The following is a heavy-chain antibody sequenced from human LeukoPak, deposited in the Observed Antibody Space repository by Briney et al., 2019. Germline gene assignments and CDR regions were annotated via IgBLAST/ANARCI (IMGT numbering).Heavy chain of an antibody. CDR1: RFTFSSYA. Sequence: PGASLRLSCAASRFTFSSYAMSWVRQAPGKGLEWVSAISGSGGSTYYADSVKGRFTISRDNSKNTLYLQMNSLRAEDTAVYYCAKELRPYDSSGPDYWGQGTLVTVSS. CDR2: ISGSGGST. CDR3: AKELRPYDSSGPDY. D-gene: IGHD3-22*01. V-gene: IGHV3-23*01. J-gene: IGHJ4*02.